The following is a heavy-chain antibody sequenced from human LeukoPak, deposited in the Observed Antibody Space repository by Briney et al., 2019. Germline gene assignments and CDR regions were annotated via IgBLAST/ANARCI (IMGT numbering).Heavy chain of an antibody. CDR2: MSSDGNNK. CDR3: AKDSGLDYRYGLFDY. CDR1: GFTFSYYA. V-gene: IGHV3-30-3*01. Sequence: PGGSLRLSCAASGFTFSYYAMHWVREAPGKGLVWVAIMSSDGNNKYYADSVKGRFTISRDNSNNTLYLQMNSLRPEDTAVYYCAKDSGLDYRYGLFDYWGQGTLVTVSS. D-gene: IGHD5-18*01. J-gene: IGHJ4*02.